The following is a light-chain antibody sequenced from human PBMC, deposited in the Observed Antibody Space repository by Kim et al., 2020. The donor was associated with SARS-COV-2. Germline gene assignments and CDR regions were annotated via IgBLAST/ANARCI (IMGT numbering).Light chain of an antibody. CDR3: QAWDSNTGV. Sequence: SYELTQPPSVSVSPGQTASITCSGDKLGDKYACWYQQKPGQSPVLVIYQDSKRPSGIPERFSGSNSGNTATLTISGTQAMDEADYYCQAWDSNTGVFGTG. CDR2: QDS. J-gene: IGLJ1*01. V-gene: IGLV3-1*01. CDR1: KLGDKY.